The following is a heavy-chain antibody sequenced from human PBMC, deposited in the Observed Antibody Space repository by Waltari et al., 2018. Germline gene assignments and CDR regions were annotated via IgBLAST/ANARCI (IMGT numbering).Heavy chain of an antibody. V-gene: IGHV1-69*05. Sequence: QVQLVQSGAEVKKPGSSVKVSCKASGGTFSSYAISWVRQAPGQGLEWMGGIIPIFGTANYAQKCQGRVTITTDESTSTAYMELSSLRSEDTAVYYCARAGSSSWVFDYWGQGTLVTVSS. CDR2: IIPIFGTA. CDR1: GGTFSSYA. CDR3: ARAGSSSWVFDY. D-gene: IGHD6-13*01. J-gene: IGHJ4*02.